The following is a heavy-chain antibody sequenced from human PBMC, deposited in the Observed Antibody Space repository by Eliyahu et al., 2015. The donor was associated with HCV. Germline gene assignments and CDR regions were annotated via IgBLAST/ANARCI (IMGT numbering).Heavy chain of an antibody. CDR3: VGYCSSPSLSFNDDY. CDR2: ISTTGGI. J-gene: IGHJ4*02. V-gene: IGHV3-64D*08. Sequence: EVQLVESGGGLVQPGGXLRLSCSASGFTFXFYAMHWVRQAPGKGLEYVSAISTTGGIYYADSVRGRFTISRDNSKNTLYLQMSSLRAEDTAVYYCVGYCSSPSLSFNDDYWGQGTLVTVSS. CDR1: GFTFXFYA. D-gene: IGHD2-2*01.